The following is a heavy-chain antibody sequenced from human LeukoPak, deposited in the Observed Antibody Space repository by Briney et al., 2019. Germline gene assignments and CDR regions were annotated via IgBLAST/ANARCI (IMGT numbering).Heavy chain of an antibody. Sequence: ASVKGSCKASGYTFTFYYIYWGRQAPGQGLEWVGIINPSGGSTSYAQKFQGRVTMTRDMSTSTVYMELSSLRFEDTAVYFCAREGYCRGGTCYSFDYWGQGTLVTVSS. CDR2: INPSGGST. J-gene: IGHJ4*02. D-gene: IGHD2-15*01. CDR3: AREGYCRGGTCYSFDY. CDR1: GYTFTFYY. V-gene: IGHV1-46*01.